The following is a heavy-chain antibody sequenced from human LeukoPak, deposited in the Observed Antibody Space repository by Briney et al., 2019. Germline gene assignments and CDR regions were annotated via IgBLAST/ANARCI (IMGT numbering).Heavy chain of an antibody. J-gene: IGHJ4*02. Sequence: SVKVSCKASGGTFSSYAISWVRRAPGQGLEWMGRIIPILGIANYAQKFQGRVTITADKSTSTAYMELSSLRSEDTAVYYCASAPKVVTAPLYWGQGTPVIVSS. CDR3: ASAPKVVTAPLY. CDR1: GGTFSSYA. CDR2: IIPILGIA. V-gene: IGHV1-69*04. D-gene: IGHD2-21*02.